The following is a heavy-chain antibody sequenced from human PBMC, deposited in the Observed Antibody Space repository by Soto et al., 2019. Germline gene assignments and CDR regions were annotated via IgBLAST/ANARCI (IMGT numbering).Heavy chain of an antibody. J-gene: IGHJ3*02. D-gene: IGHD1-26*01. Sequence: QVQLVQSGAEVKKPGASVKVSCKATGYIFTAYYIHWVRQAPGQGLEWMGWINPNSGGTKYEQKFQGWVTMTRDTSISIAYMELSRLRSDDTAVYYCARVGATYAFDIWGQGTMVTVSS. CDR2: INPNSGGT. CDR1: GYIFTAYY. CDR3: ARVGATYAFDI. V-gene: IGHV1-2*04.